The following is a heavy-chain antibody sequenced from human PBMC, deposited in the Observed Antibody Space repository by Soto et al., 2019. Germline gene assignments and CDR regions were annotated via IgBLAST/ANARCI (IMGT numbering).Heavy chain of an antibody. V-gene: IGHV3-15*07. CDR1: GFTFNDAW. Sequence: GGSLRLSCATYGFTFNDAWLSWVRQAPGKGLEWVGRLKGRNVGGTIDYAAPVKGRFTISRDDSKNTLYLQMNSLKTEDTAVYYCTTGPNLRPLAAFDIWGQGTVVTVSS. CDR3: TTGPNLRPLAAFDI. J-gene: IGHJ3*02. CDR2: LKGRNVGGTI.